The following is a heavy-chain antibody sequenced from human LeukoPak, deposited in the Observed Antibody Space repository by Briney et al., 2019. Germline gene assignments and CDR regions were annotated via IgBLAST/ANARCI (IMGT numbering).Heavy chain of an antibody. CDR2: IIPIFGTA. V-gene: IGHV1-69*13. CDR1: GGTFSSYA. J-gene: IGHJ4*02. D-gene: IGHD3-9*01. CDR3: ARVLRYFDWPNSFDY. Sequence: ASVKVSCKASGGTFSSYAISWVRQAPGQGLEWMGGIIPIFGTANYAQKFQGRVTITADESTSTAYMELSSLRSEDTAVYYCARVLRYFDWPNSFDYWVQGTLVTVSS.